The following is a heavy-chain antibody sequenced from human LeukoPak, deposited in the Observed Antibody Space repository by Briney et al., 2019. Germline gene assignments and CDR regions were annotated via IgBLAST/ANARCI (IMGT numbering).Heavy chain of an antibody. CDR1: GFTFSSYE. Sequence: GGSLRLSCAASGFTFSSYEMNWVRQAPGKGLEWVSYIGNSGSTTHYADSVKGRFTTTRDNAKNSLYLQMNSLRADDTAVYYCARETRTGGADQRPWWFDPWGQGTLVTVSS. D-gene: IGHD2-2*01. CDR2: IGNSGSTT. V-gene: IGHV3-48*03. J-gene: IGHJ5*02. CDR3: ARETRTGGADQRPWWFDP.